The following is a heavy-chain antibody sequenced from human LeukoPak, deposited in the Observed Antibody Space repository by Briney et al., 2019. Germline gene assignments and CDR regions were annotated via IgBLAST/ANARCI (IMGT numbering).Heavy chain of an antibody. CDR2: IYSDNT. CDR1: GFTVSSNS. V-gene: IGHV3-53*01. Sequence: PGGSLRLSCTVSGFTVSSNSMSWVRQAPGKGLEWVSFIYSDNTHYSDSVKGRFTISRDNSKNTLYLQMNSLRAEDTAVYYCARGGPPHCGGDCYLDYWGQGTLVTVSS. J-gene: IGHJ4*02. CDR3: ARGGPPHCGGDCYLDY. D-gene: IGHD2-21*02.